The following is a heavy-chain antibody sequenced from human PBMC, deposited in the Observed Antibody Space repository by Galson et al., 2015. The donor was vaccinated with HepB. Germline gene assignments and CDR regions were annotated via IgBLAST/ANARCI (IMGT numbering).Heavy chain of an antibody. J-gene: IGHJ4*02. V-gene: IGHV1-69*04. CDR3: ARDHVAGTSYFDY. CDR1: GYSFTSYW. CDR2: IIPILGIA. Sequence: QSGAEVKKPGESLKISCKGSGYSFTSYWIGWVRQIPGKGLEWMGRIIPILGIANYAQKFQGRVTITADKSTSTAYMELSSLRSEDTAVYYCARDHVAGTSYFDYWGQGTLVTVSS. D-gene: IGHD6-19*01.